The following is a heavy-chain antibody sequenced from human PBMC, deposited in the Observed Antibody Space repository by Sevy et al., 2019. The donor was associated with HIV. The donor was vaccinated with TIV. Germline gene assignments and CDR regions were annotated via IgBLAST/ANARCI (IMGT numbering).Heavy chain of an antibody. J-gene: IGHJ4*02. V-gene: IGHV3-7*01. Sequence: GGSLRLSCAASGFTFSKYWMGWVRQAPGKGLEWVAHIKQDAGQKYNVDSVKGRFTISRDNGKNSLYLQMNSLRAEDTAVYFCARDDGNYYFHYWGQGTLVTVSS. D-gene: IGHD1-7*01. CDR2: IKQDAGQK. CDR3: ARDDGNYYFHY. CDR1: GFTFSKYW.